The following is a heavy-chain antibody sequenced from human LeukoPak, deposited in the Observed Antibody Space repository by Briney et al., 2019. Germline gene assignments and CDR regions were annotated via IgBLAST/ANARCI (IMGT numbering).Heavy chain of an antibody. Sequence: SETLSLTCTVSGGSISSYYWSWIRQPPGKGLEWIGYIYYSGSTNYNPSLKSRVTISVDTSKNQFSLKLSSVTAADTAVYYCARQDIVVVPALGTGWFDPWGQGTLVTVSS. CDR3: ARQDIVVVPALGTGWFDP. CDR2: IYYSGST. J-gene: IGHJ5*02. D-gene: IGHD2-2*01. V-gene: IGHV4-59*08. CDR1: GGSISSYY.